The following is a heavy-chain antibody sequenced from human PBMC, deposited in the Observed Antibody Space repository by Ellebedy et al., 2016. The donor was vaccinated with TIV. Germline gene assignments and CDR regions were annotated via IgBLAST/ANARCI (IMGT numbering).Heavy chain of an antibody. J-gene: IGHJ3*02. V-gene: IGHV3-48*04. CDR3: VRDDRWAFDI. CDR1: GFTFTSYS. CDR2: IGGII. Sequence: PGGSLRLSCAASGFTFTSYSMNWVRQAPGKGLEWISYIGGIISYRDSVKGRFTISRDDAKNSVYLQMNSLRVEDTAIYYCVRDDRWAFDIWGQGTMVTVSS. D-gene: IGHD6-13*01.